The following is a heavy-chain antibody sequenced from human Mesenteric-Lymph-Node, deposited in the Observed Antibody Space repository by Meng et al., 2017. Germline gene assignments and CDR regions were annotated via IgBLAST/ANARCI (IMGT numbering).Heavy chain of an antibody. CDR3: ARDLNYYGSWTRFDY. CDR2: IKQDGSEK. D-gene: IGHD3-10*01. Sequence: GESLKISCAASGFTFSSYWMSWVRQAPGKGLEWVANIKQDGSEKYYVDSVKGRFTISRDNAKNSLYLQMNSLRAEDTAVYYCARDLNYYGSWTRFDYWGQGTLVTVSS. CDR1: GFTFSSYW. V-gene: IGHV3-7*01. J-gene: IGHJ4*02.